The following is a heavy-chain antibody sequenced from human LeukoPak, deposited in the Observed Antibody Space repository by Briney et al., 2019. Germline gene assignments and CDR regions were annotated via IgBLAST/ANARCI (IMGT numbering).Heavy chain of an antibody. J-gene: IGHJ4*02. CDR3: ARVVSGYANYYFDY. D-gene: IGHD5-18*01. CDR1: GGTFSSYA. CDR2: SNPNSGDT. Sequence: AASVKVSCKASGGTFSSYAISWVRQAPGQGLEWMGWSNPNSGDTNYAQKFQGRVTMTRDTSISTAYMELGRLRSDDTAVYYCARVVSGYANYYFDYWGQGTLVTVSS. V-gene: IGHV1-2*02.